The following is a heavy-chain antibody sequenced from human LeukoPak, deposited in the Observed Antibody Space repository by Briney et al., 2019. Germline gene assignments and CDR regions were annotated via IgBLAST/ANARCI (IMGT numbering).Heavy chain of an antibody. CDR2: IYYSGST. CDR1: GGSISSYY. Sequence: SETLSLTCTVSGGSISSYYWSWIRQPPGKGLEWIGYIYYSGSTNYNPSLKSRVTISVDTSKNQFSLKLSSVTAADTAVYYCAREGGLHSSGWYDYWGQGTLITVSS. CDR3: AREGGLHSSGWYDY. V-gene: IGHV4-59*01. J-gene: IGHJ4*02. D-gene: IGHD6-19*01.